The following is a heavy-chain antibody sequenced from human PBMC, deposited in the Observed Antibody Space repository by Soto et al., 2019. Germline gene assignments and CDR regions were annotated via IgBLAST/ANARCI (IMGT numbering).Heavy chain of an antibody. CDR3: AKDPGPSSGWPLF. J-gene: IGHJ3*01. Sequence: DVQLLESGGGLVQPGGSLRLSCASSGFTFSNYAMSWVRQAPGKGLECVSAITGSGSSTYYADSVKGRFTISRDNSKNTLYLQMNSLRAEDTAVYYCAKDPGPSSGWPLFWGQGTMVTVSS. V-gene: IGHV3-23*01. CDR2: ITGSGSST. CDR1: GFTFSNYA. D-gene: IGHD6-19*01.